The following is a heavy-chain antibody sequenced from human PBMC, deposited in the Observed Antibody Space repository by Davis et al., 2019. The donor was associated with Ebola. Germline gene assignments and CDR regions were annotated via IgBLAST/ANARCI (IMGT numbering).Heavy chain of an antibody. CDR1: GYTFTSYA. J-gene: IGHJ6*02. V-gene: IGHV1-3*01. CDR2: INAGNDNT. D-gene: IGHD3-10*01. CDR3: ARDLGTMVDV. Sequence: APAKVSCKASGYTFTSYAMHWVRQAPGQRLEWMGWINAGNDNTKYSQKFQGRVTITRDTSASTAYMELSSLRSEDTAVYYWARDLGTMVDVWGQGTTVTVSS.